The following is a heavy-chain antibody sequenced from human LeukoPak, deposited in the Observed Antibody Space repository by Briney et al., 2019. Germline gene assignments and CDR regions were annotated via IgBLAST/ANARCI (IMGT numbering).Heavy chain of an antibody. Sequence: GGSLRLSCAASGFTFSGSAMHWVRQASGKGLEWVGRIRSKANSYATAYAASVKGRFTISRDDSKNTAYLQMDSLKTEDTAVYYCTRQDYDFWSGGNDYWGQGTLVTASS. CDR1: GFTFSGSA. J-gene: IGHJ4*02. CDR3: TRQDYDFWSGGNDY. CDR2: IRSKANSYAT. V-gene: IGHV3-73*01. D-gene: IGHD3-3*01.